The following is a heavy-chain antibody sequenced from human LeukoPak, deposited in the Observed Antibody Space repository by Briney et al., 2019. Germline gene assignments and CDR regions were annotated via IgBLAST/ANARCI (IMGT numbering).Heavy chain of an antibody. CDR2: ISDSVST. CDR1: GDSITSGGYH. D-gene: IGHD4-17*01. CDR3: ARDYGDYFRWFDP. J-gene: IGHJ5*02. V-gene: IGHV4-31*03. Sequence: SQTLSLTCTVSGDSITSGGYHWTWIRQHPGKVLERIGYISDSVSTYYNPSLKRRVNISMDTSKNQFSLSLTSVTAADTAVYYCARDYGDYFRWFDPWGQGTLVTVSS.